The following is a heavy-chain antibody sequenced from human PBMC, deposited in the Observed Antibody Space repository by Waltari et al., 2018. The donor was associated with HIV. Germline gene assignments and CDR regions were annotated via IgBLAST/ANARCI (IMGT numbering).Heavy chain of an antibody. V-gene: IGHV1-8*01. CDR3: ARVRRPSGSYYLSY. J-gene: IGHJ4*02. CDR2: MNPYTGDT. CDR1: VDTFLSHN. Sequence: QVQLVQSGAGVKKPGASVQVSCKASVDTFLSHNIYRVRQAPGQGLEWMGWMNPYTGDTAYAQKVQGRVTMTRNTSMSTAYMELSSLRSEDTAVYYCARVRRPSGSYYLSYWGQGTRVTVSS. D-gene: IGHD1-26*01.